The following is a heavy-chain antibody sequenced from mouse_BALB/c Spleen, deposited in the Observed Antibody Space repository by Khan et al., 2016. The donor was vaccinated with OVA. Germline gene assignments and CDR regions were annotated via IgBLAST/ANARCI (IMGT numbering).Heavy chain of an antibody. CDR2: ISYSGNT. V-gene: IGHV3-2*02. J-gene: IGHJ2*01. D-gene: IGHD1-1*01. CDR1: GYSITTDYA. Sequence: EVQLKQSGPGLVKPSQSLSLTCTVTGYSITTDYAWNWIRQFPGNKLEWMGFISYSGNTKYNPSLKSRISITRDTSKNQFFLQLKSVTTEDTARYYCARVYGGDFDYWGQGTTLTASA. CDR3: ARVYGGDFDY.